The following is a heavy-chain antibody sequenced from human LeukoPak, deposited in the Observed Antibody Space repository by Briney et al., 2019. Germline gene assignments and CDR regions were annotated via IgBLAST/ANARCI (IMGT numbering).Heavy chain of an antibody. J-gene: IGHJ4*02. Sequence: GGSLRLSCAASGFTFSDYYMSWIRQAPGKGLGWVSYISSSGSTIYYADSVKGRFTISRDNAKNSLYLQMNSLRAEDTAVYYCARDPRNYDFWSGYYHSNYFDYWGQGTLVTVSS. CDR3: ARDPRNYDFWSGYYHSNYFDY. D-gene: IGHD3-3*01. CDR2: ISSSGSTI. CDR1: GFTFSDYY. V-gene: IGHV3-11*04.